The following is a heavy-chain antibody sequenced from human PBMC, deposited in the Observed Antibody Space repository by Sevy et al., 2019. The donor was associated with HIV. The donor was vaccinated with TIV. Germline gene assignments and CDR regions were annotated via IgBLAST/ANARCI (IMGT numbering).Heavy chain of an antibody. CDR3: ARGNLAVTTFRDYYYYGMDV. CDR2: IKQDGSGK. CDR1: EFTFSSYW. J-gene: IGHJ6*02. Sequence: GGSLRLSCAASEFTFSSYWMSWVRQAPGKGLEWVANIKQDGSGKYYVDSVKGRFTSSRDNAKNSLYLQMNSLRAEDTAVYYCARGNLAVTTFRDYYYYGMDVWGQGTTVTVSS. D-gene: IGHD4-17*01. V-gene: IGHV3-7*04.